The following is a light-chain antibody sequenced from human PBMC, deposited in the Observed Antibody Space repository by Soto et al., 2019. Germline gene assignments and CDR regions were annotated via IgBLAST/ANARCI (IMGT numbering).Light chain of an antibody. CDR2: DVS. Sequence: QSALNQPASVSGSPGQSITISCTGTSSDVGDYNYVSWYQQHPGKAPKLMLYDVSNRPSGISNRFSGSKSGNTASLTISGLQAEDEADYYCSSYTSSSTLFGTGTKLTVL. CDR1: SSDVGDYNY. J-gene: IGLJ1*01. CDR3: SSYTSSSTL. V-gene: IGLV2-14*01.